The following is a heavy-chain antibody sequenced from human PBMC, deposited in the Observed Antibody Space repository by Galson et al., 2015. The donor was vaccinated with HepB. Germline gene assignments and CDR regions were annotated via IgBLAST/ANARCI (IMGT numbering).Heavy chain of an antibody. CDR2: IIPIFGIA. D-gene: IGHD6-19*01. CDR1: GYTFTSYA. Sequence: SVKVSCKASGYTFTSYAISWVRQAPGQGLEWMGGIIPIFGIANYAQKFQGRVTITADESTSTAYMELSSLRSEDTAVYYCAPLNSSGWYYFDYWGQGTLVTVSS. V-gene: IGHV1-69*13. J-gene: IGHJ4*02. CDR3: APLNSSGWYYFDY.